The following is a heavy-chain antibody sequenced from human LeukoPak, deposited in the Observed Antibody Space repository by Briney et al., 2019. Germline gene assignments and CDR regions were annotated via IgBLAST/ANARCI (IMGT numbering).Heavy chain of an antibody. Sequence: GASVKVSCKASGGTFSSDAISWVRQAPGQGLEWMGGIIPIFGTANYAQKFRGRVTITADESTSTAYMELSSLRSEDTAVYYCARAQTNWFDPWGQGTLVTVSS. J-gene: IGHJ5*02. V-gene: IGHV1-69*13. CDR2: IIPIFGTA. CDR3: ARAQTNWFDP. CDR1: GGTFSSDA.